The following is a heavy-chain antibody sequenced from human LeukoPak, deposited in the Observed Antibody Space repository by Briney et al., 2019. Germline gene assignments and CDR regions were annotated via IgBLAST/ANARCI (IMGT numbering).Heavy chain of an antibody. J-gene: IGHJ4*02. CDR1: GGTFSSYA. V-gene: IGHV1-2*06. CDR3: ARDSGSYYSYYFDY. D-gene: IGHD1-26*01. Sequence: ASVKVSCKASGGTFSSYAISWVRQAPGQGLEWMGRINPNSGGTNYAQKFQGRVTMTRDTSISTAYMELSRLRSDDTAVYYCARDSGSYYSYYFDYWGQGTLVTVSS. CDR2: INPNSGGT.